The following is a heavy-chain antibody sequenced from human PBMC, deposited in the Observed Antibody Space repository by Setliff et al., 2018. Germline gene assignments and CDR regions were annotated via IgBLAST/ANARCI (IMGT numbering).Heavy chain of an antibody. D-gene: IGHD1-1*01. V-gene: IGHV4-39*01. CDR1: GASLSSGTYY. CDR3: ARTGTYRYFDY. CDR2: IYYRGDT. Sequence: SETLSLTCTVSGASLSSGTYYWGWIRQPPGKGLEWIGRIYYRGDTYYNASLKGRLTISVDTAQNQFSLRLTSVTAAYTAVYYCARTGTYRYFDYWGQGALVTVSS. J-gene: IGHJ4*02.